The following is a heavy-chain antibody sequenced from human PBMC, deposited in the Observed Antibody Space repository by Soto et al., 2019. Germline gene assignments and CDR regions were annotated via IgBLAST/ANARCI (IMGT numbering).Heavy chain of an antibody. Sequence: EVQLVESGGGLVKPGGSLRLSCAASGFTFSNYNMNWVRQAPGKGLEWLSSISSSSNYIYYADSVRGRFTSSRDNAKNSLYLQMNSLRAEDTAVYYCARGGVGSASNFDYWGQGTLVTVSS. D-gene: IGHD6-6*01. V-gene: IGHV3-21*01. CDR3: ARGGVGSASNFDY. J-gene: IGHJ4*02. CDR2: ISSSSNYI. CDR1: GFTFSNYN.